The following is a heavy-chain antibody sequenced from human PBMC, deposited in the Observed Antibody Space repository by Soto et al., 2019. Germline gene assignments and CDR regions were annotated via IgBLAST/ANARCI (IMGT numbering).Heavy chain of an antibody. J-gene: IGHJ4*02. CDR1: GGSISSSSYY. CDR2: IYYSGST. CDR3: ASPIYGDYFDY. D-gene: IGHD4-17*01. Sequence: PSETLSLTCTVSGGSISSSSYYWGWIRQPPGKGLEWIGSIYYSGSTYYNPSLKSRVTISVDTSKNQFSLKLSSVTAADTAVYYCASPIYGDYFDYWGQGTLVTV. V-gene: IGHV4-39*01.